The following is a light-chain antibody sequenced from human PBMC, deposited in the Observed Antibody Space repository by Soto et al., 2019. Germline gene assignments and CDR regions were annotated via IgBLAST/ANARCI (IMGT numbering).Light chain of an antibody. V-gene: IGKV3-11*01. J-gene: IGKJ4*01. CDR2: DAS. CDR1: QSVSSY. CDR3: QQRSNILT. Sequence: EIVLTQSPATLSLSPGERATLSCRASQSVSSYLAWYQQKPGQAPRLLIYDASNRATGIPARFSGSGSGTDFTLTISSPEPEDFAVYYCQQRSNILTFGGGTKVEIK.